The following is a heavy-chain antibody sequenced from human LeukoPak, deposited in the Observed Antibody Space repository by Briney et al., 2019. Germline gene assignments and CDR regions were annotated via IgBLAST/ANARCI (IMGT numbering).Heavy chain of an antibody. CDR1: GFTFSSYA. D-gene: IGHD3-22*01. CDR2: ISSSSSYI. CDR3: ARDRYYDSSGLDY. Sequence: GGSLRLSCAASGFTFSSYAMSWVRQAPGKGLEWVSSISSSSSYIYYTDSVKGRFTISRDNAKNSLYLQMNSLRAEDTAVYYCARDRYYDSSGLDYWGQGTLVTVSS. J-gene: IGHJ4*02. V-gene: IGHV3-21*01.